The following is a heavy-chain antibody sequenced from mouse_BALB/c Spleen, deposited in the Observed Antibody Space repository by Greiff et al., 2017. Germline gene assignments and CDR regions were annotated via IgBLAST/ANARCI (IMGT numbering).Heavy chain of an antibody. V-gene: IGHV3-2*02. CDR1: GYSITSDYA. D-gene: IGHD1-1*01. CDR2: ISYSGST. CDR3: ARGPYYYGSDYFDY. J-gene: IGHJ2*01. Sequence: EVQLQESGPGLVKPSQSLSLTCTVTGYSITSDYAWNWIRQFPGNKLEWMGYISYSGSTSYNPSLKSRISITRDTSKNQFFLQLNSVTTEDTATYYCARGPYYYGSDYFDYWGQGTTLTVSS.